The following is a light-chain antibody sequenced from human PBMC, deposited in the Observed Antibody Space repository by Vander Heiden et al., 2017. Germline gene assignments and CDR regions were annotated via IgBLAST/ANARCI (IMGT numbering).Light chain of an antibody. CDR2: KDS. Sequence: SYELTPPPSVSVSPGQTARITCPGNALPKQYAYWYQQKPGQAPVLVIYKDSERPSGIPERFSGSSSGTTVTLTISRVQAEDEADYYCQSADSSGIYEVFGGGTKLTVL. CDR3: QSADSSGIYEV. V-gene: IGLV3-25*03. J-gene: IGLJ2*01. CDR1: ALPKQY.